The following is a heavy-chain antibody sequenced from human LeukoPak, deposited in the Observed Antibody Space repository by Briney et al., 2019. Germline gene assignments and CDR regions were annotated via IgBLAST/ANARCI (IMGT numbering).Heavy chain of an antibody. CDR3: AGGGWWKPNWFDP. Sequence: SETLSLTCAVYGGSFSGYYWSWIRQPPGKGLEWIGEINHSGSTNYNPSLKSRVTISVDTSKNQFSLRLSSVTAADTAVYYCAGGGWWKPNWFDPWGKGTLVTVSS. V-gene: IGHV4-34*01. J-gene: IGHJ5*02. CDR1: GGSFSGYY. CDR2: INHSGST. D-gene: IGHD2-15*01.